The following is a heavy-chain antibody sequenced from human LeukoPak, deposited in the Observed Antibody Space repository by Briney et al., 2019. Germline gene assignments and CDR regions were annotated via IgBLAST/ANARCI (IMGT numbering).Heavy chain of an antibody. V-gene: IGHV4-39*07. CDR2: IYYTGNT. Sequence: SETLSLTCSVSGDSIIGYYWGRIRQPPGKGLEWIGNIYYTGNTYYNSSLKSRVTISLDTSKNQFSLKVISMTAADTAAYYCTKSDGYGLIRICGRGTMVTVSS. CDR1: GDSIIGYY. CDR3: TKSDGYGLIRI. D-gene: IGHD3-10*01. J-gene: IGHJ3*02.